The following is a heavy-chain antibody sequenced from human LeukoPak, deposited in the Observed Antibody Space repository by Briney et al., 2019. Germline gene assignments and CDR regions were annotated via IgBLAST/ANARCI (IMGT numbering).Heavy chain of an antibody. CDR1: GFSFTNAW. CDR2: IRDKTYGALT. V-gene: IGHV3-15*01. Sequence: GGSLRLSCVASGFSFTNAWMSWVRQAPGKGLEWVARIRDKTYGALTDYTAPVKGRFTISRDDSKNTLYLQMNSLKVEDTAVYYCTTDLAGYFTGGSCYTGPYNCFDPWGQGTLVTVSS. D-gene: IGHD2-15*01. J-gene: IGHJ5*02. CDR3: TTDLAGYFTGGSCYTGPYNCFDP.